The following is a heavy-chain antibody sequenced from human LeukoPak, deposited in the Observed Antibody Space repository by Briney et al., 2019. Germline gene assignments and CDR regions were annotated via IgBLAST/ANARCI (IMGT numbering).Heavy chain of an antibody. CDR3: ARTDETAPAEDFQH. CDR1: GFNVSSNY. Sequence: PGGSLRLSCATSGFNVSSNYMSWVRHAPGKGLELVSVIYSGGSTYYADSVKGRFTISRDNSKNTLYLQMKSLRAEDTAVYYCARTDETAPAEDFQHWGQGTLVTVSS. J-gene: IGHJ1*01. V-gene: IGHV3-53*01. CDR2: IYSGGST. D-gene: IGHD2-21*02.